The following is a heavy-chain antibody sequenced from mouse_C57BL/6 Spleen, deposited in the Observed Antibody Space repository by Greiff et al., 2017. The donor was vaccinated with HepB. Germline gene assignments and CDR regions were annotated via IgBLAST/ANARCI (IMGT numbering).Heavy chain of an antibody. V-gene: IGHV10-3*01. D-gene: IGHD2-4*01. J-gene: IGHJ4*01. CDR1: GFTFNTYA. CDR2: IRSKSSNYAT. CDR3: VRDDYDDDGYAMDY. Sequence: EVQRVESGGGLVQPKGSLKLSCAASGFTFNTYAMHWVRQAPGKGLEWVARIRSKSSNYATYYAESVKDRFTISRDDSQSMLYLQRNNLKTEDTAMYYCVRDDYDDDGYAMDYWGQGTSVTVSS.